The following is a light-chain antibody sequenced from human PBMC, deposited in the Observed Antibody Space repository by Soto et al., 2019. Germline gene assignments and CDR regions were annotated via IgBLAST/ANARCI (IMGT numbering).Light chain of an antibody. CDR1: SSNIGNNY. CDR2: DNN. Sequence: QSVLTQPPSVSAAPGQKVTISCSGSSSNIGNNYVSWYQQLPGTAPKLLIYDNNKRSSGIPDRFSGSKFGTSATLGITGLQTGDEADYYCGTWDSSLSAVVFGGGTKVTVL. CDR3: GTWDSSLSAVV. J-gene: IGLJ2*01. V-gene: IGLV1-51*01.